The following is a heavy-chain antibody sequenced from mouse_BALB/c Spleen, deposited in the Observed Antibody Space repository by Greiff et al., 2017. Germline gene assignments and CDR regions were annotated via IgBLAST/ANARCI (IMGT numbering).Heavy chain of an antibody. Sequence: DVMLVESGGGLVKPGGSLKLSCAASGFTFSSYAMSWVRQTPEKRLEWVASISSGGSTYYPDSVKGRFTISRDNARNILYLQMSSLRSEDTAMYYCARPITTASSWFAYWGQGTLVTVSA. CDR2: ISSGGST. D-gene: IGHD1-2*01. CDR3: ARPITTASSWFAY. CDR1: GFTFSSYA. V-gene: IGHV5-6-5*01. J-gene: IGHJ3*01.